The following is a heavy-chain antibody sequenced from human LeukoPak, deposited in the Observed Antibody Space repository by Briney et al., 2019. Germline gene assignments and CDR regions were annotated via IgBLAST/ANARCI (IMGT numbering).Heavy chain of an antibody. CDR1: GDSISSGSFY. D-gene: IGHD3-3*01. V-gene: IGHV4-61*02. CDR3: ARSIFVSAPYYMDV. Sequence: SETLSLTCTVSGDSISSGSFYWSWIRQPAGKRLEWIGRVYSSGRTNYNPSLRSRVTISVDTSKNQYSLKLTSVTATDTAIYYCARSIFVSAPYYMDVWGKGTTVIVSS. CDR2: VYSSGRT. J-gene: IGHJ6*03.